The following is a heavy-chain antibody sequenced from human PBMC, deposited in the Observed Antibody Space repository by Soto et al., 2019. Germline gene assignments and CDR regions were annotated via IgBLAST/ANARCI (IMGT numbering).Heavy chain of an antibody. CDR2: ISWNSGTI. Sequence: GGSLRLSCAASGFIFGDYAMRWLRQAPGKGLEWISGISWNSGTIGYADSVKGRFTISRDNAKNSLYLQMNSLRAEDTALYYCAKDRWYYGSGSNYAIDIWGQGTMVTVSS. J-gene: IGHJ3*02. CDR3: AKDRWYYGSGSNYAIDI. D-gene: IGHD3-10*01. CDR1: GFIFGDYA. V-gene: IGHV3-9*01.